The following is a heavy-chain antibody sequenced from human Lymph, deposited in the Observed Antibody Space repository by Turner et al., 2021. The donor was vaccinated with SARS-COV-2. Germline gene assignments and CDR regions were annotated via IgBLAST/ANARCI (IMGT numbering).Heavy chain of an antibody. Sequence: EVQLVDSGGGLVQPGGSLRLSCAASVFTFSRYSMHWVRQAPGKGLEWVSSISSSSTYIYYADSVKGRFTISRDNAKNSLYLQMNSLRAEDTAVYYCAGQAVAGTSLGYYYYGMDVWGQGTTVTVSS. J-gene: IGHJ6*02. CDR3: AGQAVAGTSLGYYYYGMDV. CDR1: VFTFSRYS. V-gene: IGHV3-21*01. CDR2: ISSSSTYI. D-gene: IGHD6-19*01.